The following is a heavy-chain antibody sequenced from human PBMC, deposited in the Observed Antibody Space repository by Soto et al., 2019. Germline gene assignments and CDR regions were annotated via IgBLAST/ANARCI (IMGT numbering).Heavy chain of an antibody. J-gene: IGHJ4*02. CDR3: ARGFSTFDY. CDR2: INHSGST. CDR1: GGSFSGYY. V-gene: IGHV4-34*01. D-gene: IGHD2-2*01. Sequence: SETLSLTCAVYGGSFSGYYWSWIRQPPGKGLEWIGEINHSGSTNYNPSLKSRVTISVDTSKNQFSLKLSSVTAADTAVYYCARGFSTFDYWGQGTLVTVSS.